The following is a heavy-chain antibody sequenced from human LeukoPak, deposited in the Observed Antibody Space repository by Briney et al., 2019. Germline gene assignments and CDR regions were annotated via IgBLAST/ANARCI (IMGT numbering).Heavy chain of an antibody. CDR3: ATLNTPFDY. J-gene: IGHJ4*02. CDR1: GFTFSSYA. CDR2: ISSSGGNT. V-gene: IGHV3-23*01. D-gene: IGHD2-15*01. Sequence: GGSLRLSCAASGFTFSSYAMSWVRQAPGKGLEWVSRISSSGGNTYYAGSVRGRFTISRDNSKNTLYLQMNSLRAEDTAVYFCATLNTPFDYWGQGILVTVSS.